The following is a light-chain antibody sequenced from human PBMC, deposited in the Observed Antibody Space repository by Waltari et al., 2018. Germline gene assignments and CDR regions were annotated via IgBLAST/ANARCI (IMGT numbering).Light chain of an antibody. Sequence: EIVLTQSPATLSLSPGDRATLSCRARQSISNYLAWYQQKPGQAPRLVIYDASNRATGIPRRFSGSESGTDFHLTISRLEPDAFAVYYCHQRSISPNTCGLGPKREIK. CDR3: HQRSISPNT. V-gene: IGKV3-11*01. J-gene: IGKJ2*01. CDR2: DAS. CDR1: QSISNY.